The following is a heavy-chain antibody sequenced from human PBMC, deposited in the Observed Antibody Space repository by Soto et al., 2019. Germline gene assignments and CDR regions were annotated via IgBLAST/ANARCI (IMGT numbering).Heavy chain of an antibody. CDR1: GFDFSNSG. V-gene: IGHV3-30*03. J-gene: IGHJ4*02. CDR3: ARDYARGWCQF. CDR2: ISFDGDK. Sequence: QVKLVESGGGVVQPGTSLRLSCTASGFDFSNSGIHWVRQTPGKGLEWVALISFDGDKYYVDSVKGRFTISRDNPTNTVYLQMSRLRPEDTGVYYCARDYARGWCQFWGQGTLVTVSS. D-gene: IGHD2-8*02.